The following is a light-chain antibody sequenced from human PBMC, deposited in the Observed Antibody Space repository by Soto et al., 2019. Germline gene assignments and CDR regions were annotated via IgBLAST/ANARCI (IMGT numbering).Light chain of an antibody. CDR1: QTVTRSY. V-gene: IGKV3-15*01. Sequence: EMVLTPSPGTLALAPGERATLSCRASQTVTRSYLAWYQQKPGQAPRLLIYGASTRATGIPARFSGSGSGTEFTLTITSLQSEDFAVYYCQQYNNWPPLTFGGGTKVDIK. CDR2: GAS. CDR3: QQYNNWPPLT. J-gene: IGKJ4*01.